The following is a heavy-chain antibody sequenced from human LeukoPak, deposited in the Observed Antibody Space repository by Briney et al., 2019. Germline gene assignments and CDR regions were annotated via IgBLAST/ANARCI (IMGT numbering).Heavy chain of an antibody. V-gene: IGHV3-11*01. Sequence: GGSLRLSCAASGFTFSDYYMSWIRQAPGKGLEWVSYISSSGSTIYYADSVKGRFTISRDNAKNSLYLQMNSLRAEDTAVYYCAKAPLPMVRGPPRGYWGQGTLVTVSS. CDR3: AKAPLPMVRGPPRGY. D-gene: IGHD3-10*01. J-gene: IGHJ4*02. CDR2: ISSSGSTI. CDR1: GFTFSDYY.